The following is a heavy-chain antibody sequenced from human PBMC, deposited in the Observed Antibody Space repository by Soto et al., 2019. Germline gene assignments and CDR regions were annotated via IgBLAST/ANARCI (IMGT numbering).Heavy chain of an antibody. CDR2: IYYTGTT. V-gene: IGHV4-39*02. J-gene: IGHJ4*02. D-gene: IGHD2-15*01. CDR3: ATDNFDY. Sequence: QLQLRESGPGLVKPSETLSLTCTVSGGSISSSGYYWGWIRQPPGKGLEWIGSIYYTGTTYYSPSLKSRVTISVDTSKNHFSLKLSSVTAADTAVYYCATDNFDYWGQGTLVTVSS. CDR1: GGSISSSGYY.